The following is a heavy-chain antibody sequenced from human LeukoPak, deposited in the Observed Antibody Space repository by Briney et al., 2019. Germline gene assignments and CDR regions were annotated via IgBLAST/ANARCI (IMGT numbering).Heavy chain of an antibody. CDR2: ISGSGGST. J-gene: IGHJ5*02. CDR1: GFTFSSYA. CDR3: AKDGHDNGGNSGWFDP. V-gene: IGHV3-23*01. Sequence: GGSLRLSCAASGFTFSSYAMSWVRQAPGKGLEWVSAISGSGGSTYYADSVKGRFTISRDNSKNTLYLQMNSLRAEDTAVYYCAKDGHDNGGNSGWFDPWGQGTLVTVSS. D-gene: IGHD4-23*01.